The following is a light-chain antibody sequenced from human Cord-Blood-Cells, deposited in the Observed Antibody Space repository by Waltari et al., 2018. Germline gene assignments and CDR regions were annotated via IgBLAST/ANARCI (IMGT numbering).Light chain of an antibody. CDR2: KDS. V-gene: IGLV3-25*03. J-gene: IGLJ1*01. Sequence: SYELTQPPSVSVSPGQTARITCPGDALPKKYAYWYQQKPGQAPVLVLYKDSERPSGIPERFSGSSSGTTVTLTISGVQAEDEADYYCQSADSSGTYVFGTGTKVTVL. CDR3: QSADSSGTYV. CDR1: ALPKKY.